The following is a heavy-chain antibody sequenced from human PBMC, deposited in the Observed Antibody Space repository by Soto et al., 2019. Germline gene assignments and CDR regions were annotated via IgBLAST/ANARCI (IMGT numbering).Heavy chain of an antibody. V-gene: IGHV5-51*01. D-gene: IGHD3-22*01. Sequence: PGESLKISCKGSGYSFTSYWIGWVRQMPGKGLEWMGIIYPGDSDTRYSPSFQGQVTISADKSISTAYLQWSSLKASDTAMYYCARLSARYYDSSGATENSFDPWGQGTLVTVSS. J-gene: IGHJ5*02. CDR1: GYSFTSYW. CDR2: IYPGDSDT. CDR3: ARLSARYYDSSGATENSFDP.